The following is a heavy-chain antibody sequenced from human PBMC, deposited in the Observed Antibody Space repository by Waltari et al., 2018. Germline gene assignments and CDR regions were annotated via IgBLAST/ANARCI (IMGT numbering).Heavy chain of an antibody. CDR3: ARHGGFSSSVGAFLSGFDP. Sequence: QVQLQESGPGLVKPSETLSLTCTVSGGSISSYYWSWIRQPPVKGLEWIGYIYYSGSTNYNPSLKSRVTISVDTSKNQFSLKLSSVTAADTAVYYCARHGGFSSSVGAFLSGFDPWGQGTLVTVSS. CDR1: GGSISSYY. CDR2: IYYSGST. D-gene: IGHD6-13*01. V-gene: IGHV4-59*08. J-gene: IGHJ5*02.